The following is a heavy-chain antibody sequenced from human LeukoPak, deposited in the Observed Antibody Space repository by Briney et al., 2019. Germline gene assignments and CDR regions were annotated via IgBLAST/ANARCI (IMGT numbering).Heavy chain of an antibody. Sequence: GGSLRLSCAVSGFTVSSNYMSWVRQAPGRGLEWVSLIYSGGTTYYADSVKGRFTISRDNSKNTLYLQMNSLRAEDTAVYYCARELTQPLTGNWFDPWGQGTLVTVSS. D-gene: IGHD2-2*01. CDR2: IYSGGTT. CDR3: ARELTQPLTGNWFDP. J-gene: IGHJ5*02. V-gene: IGHV3-66*01. CDR1: GFTVSSNY.